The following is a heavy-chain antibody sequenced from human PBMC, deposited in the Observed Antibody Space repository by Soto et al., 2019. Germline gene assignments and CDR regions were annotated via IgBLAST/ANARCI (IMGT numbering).Heavy chain of an antibody. D-gene: IGHD5-18*01. CDR2: INHSGST. V-gene: IGHV4-34*01. CDR1: GGSFSGYY. Sequence: SETLSLTCAVYGGSFSGYYWSWIRQPPGKGLEWIGEINHSGSTNYNPSLKSRVTISVDTSKNQISLKLSSVTAADTAVYYCARGLLGYSYGLDYWGQGTLVTVS. J-gene: IGHJ4*02. CDR3: ARGLLGYSYGLDY.